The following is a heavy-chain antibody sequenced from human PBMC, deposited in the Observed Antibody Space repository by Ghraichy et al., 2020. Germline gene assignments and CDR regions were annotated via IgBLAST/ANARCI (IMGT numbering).Heavy chain of an antibody. J-gene: IGHJ2*01. Sequence: GSLRLSCEGAGFDFNKYRLNWVRQAPGKGLEWIAFISSGGDSANYADSVRGRFAISRDDANKSLSLQMDGLRVEDTAIYYCARASFDFWSGARYYWYFNLWGRGTLVSVSS. D-gene: IGHD3-3*01. V-gene: IGHV3-48*01. CDR2: ISSGGDSA. CDR1: GFDFNKYR. CDR3: ARASFDFWSGARYYWYFNL.